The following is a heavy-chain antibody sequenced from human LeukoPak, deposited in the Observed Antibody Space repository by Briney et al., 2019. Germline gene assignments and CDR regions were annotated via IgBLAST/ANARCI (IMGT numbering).Heavy chain of an antibody. CDR2: ISDSGDRT. V-gene: IGHV3-23*01. J-gene: IGHJ4*02. Sequence: PGGSLRLSCAASGFPFSNYAMTWVRQAPGKGLERVSGISDSGDRTYYADSVKGRFTISRDNSKNMLYLQMNSLRVGDTALYYCAKGLGTSGYHDYWGQGTLVTVSS. D-gene: IGHD3-22*01. CDR1: GFPFSNYA. CDR3: AKGLGTSGYHDY.